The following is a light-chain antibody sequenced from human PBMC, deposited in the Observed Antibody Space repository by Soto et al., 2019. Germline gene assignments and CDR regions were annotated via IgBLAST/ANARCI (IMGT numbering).Light chain of an antibody. CDR1: SSDVNDYNY. Sequence: QSALTQPASVSGSPGQSITISCIGTSSDVNDYNYVSWYQQSPGKAPKLVIYEVTHRPSGVSSRFSGSKSGNTASLTISGLQAEDEADYYCSSYTSSSTLVFGGGTKLTVL. J-gene: IGLJ3*02. CDR3: SSYTSSSTLV. V-gene: IGLV2-14*01. CDR2: EVT.